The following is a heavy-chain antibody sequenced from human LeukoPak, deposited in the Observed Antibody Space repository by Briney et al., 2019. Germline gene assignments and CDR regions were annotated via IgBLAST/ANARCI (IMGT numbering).Heavy chain of an antibody. V-gene: IGHV1-69*05. J-gene: IGHJ5*01. D-gene: IGHD5-24*01. CDR1: GYTFTGYY. CDR3: ARGDGYGYNWFDS. CDR2: IIPIFGTA. Sequence: SVKVSCKASGYTFTGYYMHWVRQAPGQGLEWMGRIIPIFGTANYAQKFQGRVTITTDESTSTAYMELSNLRSEDTAVYYCARGDGYGYNWFDSWGQGTLVTVSS.